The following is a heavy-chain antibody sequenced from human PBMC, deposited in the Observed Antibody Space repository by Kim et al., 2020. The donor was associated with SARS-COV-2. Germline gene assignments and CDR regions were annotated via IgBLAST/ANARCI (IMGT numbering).Heavy chain of an antibody. CDR3: VRGFDY. Sequence: SETLSLTCTASGGSISSYYWSWIRQPPGKGLEWIGYIYYSGSTNYNPSLKSRVTISVDTSKNQFSLMLSSVPAADTAVYYCVRGFDYWGQGTLVTVSS. J-gene: IGHJ4*02. V-gene: IGHV4-59*13. CDR2: IYYSGST. CDR1: GGSISSYY. D-gene: IGHD3-16*01.